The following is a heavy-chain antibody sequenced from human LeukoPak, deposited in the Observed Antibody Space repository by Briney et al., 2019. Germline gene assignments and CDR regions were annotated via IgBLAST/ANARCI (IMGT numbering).Heavy chain of an antibody. CDR3: ARHRGLYGSGFWFDP. CDR2: IYYSGST. J-gene: IGHJ5*02. D-gene: IGHD6-19*01. CDR1: GGSISSSSYY. Sequence: SETLSLTCTVSGGSISSSSYYWGWIRQPPGKGLEWIGSIYYSGSTYYNPSLKSRVTISVDTSKNQFSLKLSSVTAADTAVYYCARHRGLYGSGFWFDPWGQGTLVTVSS. V-gene: IGHV4-39*01.